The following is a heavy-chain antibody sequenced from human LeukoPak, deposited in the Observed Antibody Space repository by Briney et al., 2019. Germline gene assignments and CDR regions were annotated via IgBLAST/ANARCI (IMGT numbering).Heavy chain of an antibody. CDR2: ISSSSSYI. V-gene: IGHV3-21*01. Sequence: GGSLRLSCATSGFSFSDYSMNWDRQAPGKGLEWVSFISSSSSYIYYADSVKGRFTISRGNAKNSLYLQMNSLRAEDTALYYCASLNRADCSSTSCHTHYWGQGTLVTVSS. D-gene: IGHD2-2*01. CDR3: ASLNRADCSSTSCHTHY. J-gene: IGHJ4*02. CDR1: GFSFSDYS.